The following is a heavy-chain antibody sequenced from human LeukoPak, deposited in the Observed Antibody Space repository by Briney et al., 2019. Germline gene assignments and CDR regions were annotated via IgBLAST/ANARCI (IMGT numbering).Heavy chain of an antibody. CDR3: ARAGSSGYYVHFDY. D-gene: IGHD3-22*01. J-gene: IGHJ4*02. V-gene: IGHV1-8*01. CDR2: MNPNSGNT. CDR1: GYTFTSYD. Sequence: ASVKVSCKASGYTFTSYDINWVRQATGQGLEWMGWMNPNSGNTGYAQKFQGRVTMTRNTSISTAYMELSSLRSEDTAVYYCARAGSSGYYVHFDYWGQGTLVTVSS.